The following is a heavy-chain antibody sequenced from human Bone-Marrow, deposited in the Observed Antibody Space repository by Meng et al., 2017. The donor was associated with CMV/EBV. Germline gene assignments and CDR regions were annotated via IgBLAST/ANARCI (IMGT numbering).Heavy chain of an antibody. CDR3: ARGRAFWELLQSYWYFDL. D-gene: IGHD1-26*01. Sequence: ASVKVSCKASGYTFTSYGISWVRQAPGQGLEWMGWISAYNANTNYAQKLQGRVTMTTDTSTSTAYMDLRSLRSDDTAVYYCARGRAFWELLQSYWYFDLWGRGTLVTVSS. V-gene: IGHV1-18*01. J-gene: IGHJ2*01. CDR1: GYTFTSYG. CDR2: ISAYNANT.